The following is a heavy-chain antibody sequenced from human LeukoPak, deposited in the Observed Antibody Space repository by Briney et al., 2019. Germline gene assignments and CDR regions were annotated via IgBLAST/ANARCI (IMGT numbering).Heavy chain of an antibody. D-gene: IGHD2-2*01. J-gene: IGHJ3*02. CDR3: ARGYDRAFDI. CDR1: GFTFSRYG. Sequence: GGSLRLSCSASGFTFSRYGMHWVRQAPGKGLEWVAFSWYDGTSTDYADSVKGRFSVSRDNSENTVSLQMNSLRADDTAVYYCARGYDRAFDIWGQGTMVTVSS. V-gene: IGHV3-33*01. CDR2: SWYDGTST.